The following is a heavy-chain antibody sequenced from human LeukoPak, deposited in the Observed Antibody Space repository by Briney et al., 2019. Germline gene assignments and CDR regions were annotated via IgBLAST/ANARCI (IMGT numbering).Heavy chain of an antibody. D-gene: IGHD2-15*01. CDR3: AKGKGYCSGGSCYRTDY. J-gene: IGHJ4*02. CDR2: ISGSGGST. CDR1: GFTFSSHA. Sequence: GGSLRLSCAASGFTFSSHAMSWVRQAPGKGLEWVSAISGSGGSTYYADSVKGRFTISRDNSKNTLYLQMNSLRAEDTAVYYCAKGKGYCSGGSCYRTDYWGQGTLVTVSS. V-gene: IGHV3-23*01.